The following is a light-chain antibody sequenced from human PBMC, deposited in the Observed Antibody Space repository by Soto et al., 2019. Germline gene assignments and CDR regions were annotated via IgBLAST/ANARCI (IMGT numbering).Light chain of an antibody. Sequence: QSALTQPASVSGSPGQSITLSCTGTTSDVGGFDYVSWYQQHPGKVPKLVIFDVSNRPSGVSDRFSGSKSGNTASLTISGLQAEDEADYYCSSYTTTGTQVFGTGTKLTVL. V-gene: IGLV2-14*03. CDR2: DVS. CDR3: SSYTTTGTQV. CDR1: TSDVGGFDY. J-gene: IGLJ1*01.